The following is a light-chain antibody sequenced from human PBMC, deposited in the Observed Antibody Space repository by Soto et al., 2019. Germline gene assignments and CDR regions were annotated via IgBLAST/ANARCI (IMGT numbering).Light chain of an antibody. V-gene: IGLV2-23*02. CDR1: HSDVGSYNL. J-gene: IGLJ1*01. CDR2: EVS. CDR3: CSYAGSTTQTYV. Sequence: HSALTQPAFVSGSPGQSITISCTGTHSDVGSYNLVSWYQQHPGKAPKVIIYEVSERPSGVSDRFSGSKSGNTASLMISGLQAEDEADYYCCSYAGSTTQTYVFGSGTKLTVL.